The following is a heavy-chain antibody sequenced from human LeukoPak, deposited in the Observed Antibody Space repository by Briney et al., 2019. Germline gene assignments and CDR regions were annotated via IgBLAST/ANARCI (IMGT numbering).Heavy chain of an antibody. V-gene: IGHV4-4*07. D-gene: IGHD5-12*01. CDR1: GGSISSDY. J-gene: IGHJ6*03. CDR2: IYTSGST. Sequence: PSETLSLTCTVSGGSISSDYWSWIRQPAGKGLEWIGRIYTSGSTNYNPSLKSRVTMSVDTSKNQFSLKLSSVTAADTAVYYCARDGYSGYDWYLYDYYYYMDVWGKGTTVTISS. CDR3: ARDGYSGYDWYLYDYYYYMDV.